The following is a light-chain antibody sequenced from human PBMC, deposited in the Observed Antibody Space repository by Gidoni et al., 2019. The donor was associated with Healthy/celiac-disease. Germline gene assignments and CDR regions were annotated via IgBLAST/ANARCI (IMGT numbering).Light chain of an antibody. V-gene: IGKV3-20*01. CDR3: QQYGSSPMYT. CDR2: GAS. Sequence: EFVLTQPPGTLSLSPGERATLSCRASQSVSSSYLAWYQQKPGQAPRLLIYGASSRATGIPDRFSGSGSGTEFTLTISRLEPEDFAVYYCQQYGSSPMYTFGQXTKLEIK. J-gene: IGKJ2*01. CDR1: QSVSSSY.